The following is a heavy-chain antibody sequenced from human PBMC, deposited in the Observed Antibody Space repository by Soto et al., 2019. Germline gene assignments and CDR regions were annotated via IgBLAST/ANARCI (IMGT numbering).Heavy chain of an antibody. D-gene: IGHD3-10*01. CDR1: GFTLSSYA. Sequence: GGSLRFSCASSGFTLSSYAMSWVRQAPGKGLEWVSAISASVGSTYYADSVKGRFTISRDDSKNTLYLQMSSLRAEDTAVYYCATGSYGSENYYTRAKGNWFDPWGQGTLVTVSS. CDR3: ATGSYGSENYYTRAKGNWFDP. J-gene: IGHJ5*02. CDR2: ISASVGST. V-gene: IGHV3-23*01.